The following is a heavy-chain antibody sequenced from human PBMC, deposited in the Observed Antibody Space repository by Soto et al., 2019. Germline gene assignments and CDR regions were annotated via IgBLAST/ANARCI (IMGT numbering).Heavy chain of an antibody. CDR1: GFTFSSYS. J-gene: IGHJ4*02. CDR3: ARDRFDIVPDY. CDR2: ISSSSSYI. D-gene: IGHD2-15*01. V-gene: IGHV3-21*01. Sequence: EVQLVESGGGLVKPGGSLRLSCAASGFTFSSYSMNWVRQAPGKGLEWVSSISSSSSYIYYADSVKGRFTISRDNAKNSLYLKMNSLRAEDTAVYYCARDRFDIVPDYWGQGTLVTVSS.